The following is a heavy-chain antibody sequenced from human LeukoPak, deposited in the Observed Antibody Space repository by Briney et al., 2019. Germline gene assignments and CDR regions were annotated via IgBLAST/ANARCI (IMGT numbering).Heavy chain of an antibody. V-gene: IGHV3-73*01. Sequence: QPGGSLRLACAASGFTFSGSAMHWVRQASGKGLEWVGRTRSKVNSYATAYAASVKGRFTISRDDSKNTAYLQMNSLKTEDTAVYFCTSRSDSSDYYPFYWGQGTLVTVSS. D-gene: IGHD3-22*01. CDR2: TRSKVNSYAT. J-gene: IGHJ4*02. CDR1: GFTFSGSA. CDR3: TSRSDSSDYYPFY.